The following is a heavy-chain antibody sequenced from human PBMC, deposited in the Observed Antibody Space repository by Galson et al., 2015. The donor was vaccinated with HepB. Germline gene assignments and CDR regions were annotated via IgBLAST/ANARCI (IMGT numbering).Heavy chain of an antibody. D-gene: IGHD5-18*01. V-gene: IGHV3-53*01. CDR2: IYSGGST. CDR3: ARGVDTAMVTFDY. CDR1: GFTVSSNY. J-gene: IGHJ4*02. Sequence: SLRLSCAASGFTVSSNYMSWVRQAPGKGLEWVSVIYSGGSTYYADSVKGRFTISRDNSKNTLYLQMNSLRAEDTAVYYCARGVDTAMVTFDYWGQGTLVTVSS.